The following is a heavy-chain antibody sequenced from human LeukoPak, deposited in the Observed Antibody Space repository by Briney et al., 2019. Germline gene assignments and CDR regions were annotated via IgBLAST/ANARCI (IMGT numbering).Heavy chain of an antibody. V-gene: IGHV1-2*02. Sequence: GASVKVSCKASGYTFTSYDINWVRQATGQGLEWMGWINPKRGGTNSAQKFQGRVTMTRDTSISTAYMELSRLRSDDTAVYYCARGRISLPASNDAFDIWGQGTMVTVSS. CDR2: INPKRGGT. D-gene: IGHD2-2*01. CDR1: GYTFTSYD. J-gene: IGHJ3*02. CDR3: ARGRISLPASNDAFDI.